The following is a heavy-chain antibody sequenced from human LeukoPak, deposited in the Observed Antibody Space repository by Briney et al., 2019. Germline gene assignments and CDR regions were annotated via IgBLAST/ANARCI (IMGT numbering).Heavy chain of an antibody. Sequence: PSETLSLTCAVSGGSISSGGYSWSWIRQPPGKGLEWIGYIYYSGSTNYNPSLKSRVTISVDTSKNHFSLKLSSVTAAGTAVYYCARRIVVVVTATHGWFDPWGQGTLVTVSS. J-gene: IGHJ5*02. CDR2: IYYSGST. D-gene: IGHD2-15*01. V-gene: IGHV4-61*03. CDR1: GGSISSGGYS. CDR3: ARRIVVVVTATHGWFDP.